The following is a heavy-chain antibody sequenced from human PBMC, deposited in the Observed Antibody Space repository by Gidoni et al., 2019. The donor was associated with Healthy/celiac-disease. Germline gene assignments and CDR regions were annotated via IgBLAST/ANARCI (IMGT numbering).Heavy chain of an antibody. V-gene: IGHV4-61*02. D-gene: IGHD6-19*01. CDR3: ASDGAVACSVGIFDY. Sequence: QVQLQESGPGLVKPSQTLSLNCTVSGGSLRSGSYYWSWIRQPAGKGLEWIGRIYASGSTNYNPSLTSRVTIAVYTSKNQFSLKLSSVTAADTAVYYCASDGAVACSVGIFDYWGQGTLVTVSS. J-gene: IGHJ4*02. CDR1: GGSLRSGSYY. CDR2: IYASGST.